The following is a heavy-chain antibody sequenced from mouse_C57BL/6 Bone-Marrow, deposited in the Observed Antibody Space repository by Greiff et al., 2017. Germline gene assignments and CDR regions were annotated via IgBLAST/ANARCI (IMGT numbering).Heavy chain of an antibody. Sequence: VHLVESGPELVKPGASVKLSCKSSGYTFTSSDINWVKQRPGQGLEWIGWISPRDGSTKYNEKFKGKATLTVDTSSSTAYMELKSLTSEDSAVYFGARGATVGAKDYWGQGTTLTVSS. CDR2: ISPRDGST. V-gene: IGHV1-85*01. CDR1: GYTFTSSD. J-gene: IGHJ2*01. CDR3: ARGATVGAKDY. D-gene: IGHD1-1*01.